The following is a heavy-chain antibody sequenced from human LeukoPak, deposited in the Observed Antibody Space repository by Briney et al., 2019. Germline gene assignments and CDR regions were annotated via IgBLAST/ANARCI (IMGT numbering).Heavy chain of an antibody. CDR1: GFTFSSYS. Sequence: GGSLRLSCAASGFTFSSYSMNWVRQAPGKGLEWVSPISSSSSYIYYADSVKGRFTISRDNAKNSLFLQMNSLRAEDTAVYYCARDGSGYSGYGDFDYWGQGTLVTVSS. CDR2: ISSSSSYI. CDR3: ARDGSGYSGYGDFDY. D-gene: IGHD5-12*01. V-gene: IGHV3-21*01. J-gene: IGHJ4*02.